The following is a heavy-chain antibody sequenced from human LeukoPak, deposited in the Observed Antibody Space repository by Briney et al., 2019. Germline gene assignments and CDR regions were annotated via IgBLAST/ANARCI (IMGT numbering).Heavy chain of an antibody. J-gene: IGHJ4*02. CDR1: GYTFTSYY. V-gene: IGHV1-69*06. Sequence: EASVKVSCKASGYTFTSYYMHWVRQAPGQGLEWMGRIIPIFGTANYAQKFQGRVTITADKSTSTAYMELSSLRSEDTAVYYCARDQRCGGDCYVFDYWGQGTLVTVSS. D-gene: IGHD2-21*02. CDR3: ARDQRCGGDCYVFDY. CDR2: IIPIFGTA.